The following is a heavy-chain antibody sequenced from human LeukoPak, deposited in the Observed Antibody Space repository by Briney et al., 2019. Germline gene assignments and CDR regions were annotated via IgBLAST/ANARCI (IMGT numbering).Heavy chain of an antibody. CDR2: IYHSGST. D-gene: IGHD2-2*01. CDR3: ARAGMCSSTSCPEFDY. V-gene: IGHV4-30-2*01. J-gene: IGHJ4*02. Sequence: PSETLSLTCTVSGGSISSGGYYWSWIRQPPGKGLEWIGYIYHSGSTYYNPSLKSRVTISVDRSKNQFSLKLSSVTAADTAVYYCARAGMCSSTSCPEFDYWGQGTLVTVSS. CDR1: GGSISSGGYY.